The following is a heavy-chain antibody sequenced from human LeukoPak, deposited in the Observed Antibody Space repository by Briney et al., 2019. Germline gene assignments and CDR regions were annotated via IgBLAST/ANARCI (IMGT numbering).Heavy chain of an antibody. Sequence: SETLSLTCAVYGGSFSGYYWTWIRQPPGKGLEWIGEINHSGNINYNPSLKSRLTISVDTSKDQFSLKLSSMTAADTAVYYCARGRRWWGQGALVTVSS. CDR2: INHSGNI. J-gene: IGHJ4*02. CDR1: GGSFSGYY. V-gene: IGHV4-34*01. CDR3: ARGRRW. D-gene: IGHD5-24*01.